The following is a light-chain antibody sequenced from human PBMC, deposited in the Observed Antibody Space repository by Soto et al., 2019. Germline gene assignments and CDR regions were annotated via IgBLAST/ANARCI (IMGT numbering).Light chain of an antibody. CDR3: HSYTMTAGRV. Sequence: QSALTQPASVSGSPGQSITISCTGSSSDIGSLDFVSWYQQYPGKVPKVIIYEVSGRPSGIPNRFSGSKSGNTASLTISGLQPEDEADYYCHSYTMTAGRVFGGGTKL. CDR1: SSDIGSLDF. J-gene: IGLJ2*01. V-gene: IGLV2-14*01. CDR2: EVS.